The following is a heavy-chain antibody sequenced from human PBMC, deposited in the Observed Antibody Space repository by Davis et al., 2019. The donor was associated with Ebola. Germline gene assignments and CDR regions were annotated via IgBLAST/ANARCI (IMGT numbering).Heavy chain of an antibody. CDR1: GDSVSSNSAA. D-gene: IGHD2-21*01. CDR3: ARVSIVVVIATEIYYYYYGMDV. J-gene: IGHJ6*02. Sequence: MPSETLSLTCAISGDSVSSNSAAWNWIRQSPSRGLEWLGRTYYRSKWYNDYAVSVKSRITINPDTSKNQFSLQLNSVTPEDTAVYYCARVSIVVVIATEIYYYYYGMDVWGQGTTVTVSS. V-gene: IGHV6-1*01. CDR2: TYYRSKWYN.